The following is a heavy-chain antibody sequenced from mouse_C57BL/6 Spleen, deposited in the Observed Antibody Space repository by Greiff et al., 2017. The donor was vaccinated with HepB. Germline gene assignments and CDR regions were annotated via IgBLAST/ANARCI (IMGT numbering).Heavy chain of an antibody. CDR1: GYTFTSYW. D-gene: IGHD2-4*01. Sequence: QVQLQQPGTELVKPGASVKLSCKASGYTFTSYWMHWVKQRPGQGLEWIGNINPSNGGTNYNEKFKSKATLTVDKSSSTAYMQLSSMTSEDSAVYYCATPIYYDPYYYAMDYWGQGTSVTVSS. CDR2: INPSNGGT. CDR3: ATPIYYDPYYYAMDY. J-gene: IGHJ4*01. V-gene: IGHV1-53*01.